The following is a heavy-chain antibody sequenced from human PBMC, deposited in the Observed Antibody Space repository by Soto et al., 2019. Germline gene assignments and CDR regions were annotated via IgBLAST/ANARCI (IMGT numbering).Heavy chain of an antibody. J-gene: IGHJ4*02. CDR3: ARVLGYCSDGACYPDY. CDR1: CGSISSGGYH. D-gene: IGHD2-15*01. CDR2: IYYSGST. Sequence: QVQLQESGPGLVKPSQTLSLTCTVSCGSISSGGYHWSWIRQHPGKGLEWIGYIYYSGSTYYNPSLKSRVTISVDTSKNQFSLRLSSVTAADTALYYCARVLGYCSDGACYPDYWGQGTLVTVSS. V-gene: IGHV4-31*03.